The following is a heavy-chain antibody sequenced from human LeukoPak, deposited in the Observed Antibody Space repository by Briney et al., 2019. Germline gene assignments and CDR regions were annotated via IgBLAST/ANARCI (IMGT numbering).Heavy chain of an antibody. Sequence: PGGSLRLSCAASGFTFSSYSMNWVRQAPGKGLEWVSIIYSGGCTFYADSVKGRFTISRDNSKNTLYLQMNSLRAEDTAVYYCARGGSYLSAFDIWGQGTMVTVSS. J-gene: IGHJ3*02. V-gene: IGHV3-53*01. D-gene: IGHD1-26*01. CDR3: ARGGSYLSAFDI. CDR1: GFTFSSYS. CDR2: IYSGGCT.